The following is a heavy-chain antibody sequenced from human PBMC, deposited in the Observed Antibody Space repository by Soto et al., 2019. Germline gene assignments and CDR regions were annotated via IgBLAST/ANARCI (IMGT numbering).Heavy chain of an antibody. J-gene: IGHJ4*02. CDR3: ARVVQEGDYYDSSGYYNY. CDR2: ISSSSSYT. CDR1: GFTFSDYY. Sequence: GGSLRLSCAASGFTFSDYYMSWIRQAPGKGLEWVSYISSSSSYTNYADSVKGRFTISRDNAKNSLYLQMNSLRAEDTAVYYCARVVQEGDYYDSSGYYNYWGQGTLVTVSS. D-gene: IGHD3-22*01. V-gene: IGHV3-11*06.